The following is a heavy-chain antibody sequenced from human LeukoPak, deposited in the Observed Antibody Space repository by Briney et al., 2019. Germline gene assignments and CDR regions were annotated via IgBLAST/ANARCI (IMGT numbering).Heavy chain of an antibody. CDR1: GFTFSSYE. V-gene: IGHV3-48*03. D-gene: IGHD3-9*01. CDR2: ISSGGNVE. CDR3: ARDTLNGPFVISLYY. Sequence: PGGSLRLSCAASGFTFSSYEMNWVRQAPGKGLEWVAHISSGGNVEYYLDSVRGRFTMSRDNAKSSLFLQMNSLRAEDTAVYYCARDTLNGPFVISLYYRGQGALVTVSS. J-gene: IGHJ4*02.